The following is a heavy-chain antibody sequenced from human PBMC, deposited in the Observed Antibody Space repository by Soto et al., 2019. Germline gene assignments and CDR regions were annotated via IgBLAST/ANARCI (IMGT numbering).Heavy chain of an antibody. J-gene: IGHJ4*02. CDR2: IYYSGST. Sequence: PSETLSLTCTVSGGSISSYYWSWIRQPPGKGLEWIGYIYYSGSTNYNPSLKSRVTISVDTSKNQFSLKLSSVTAADTAVYYCARAYGDCFDYWGQGTLVTVSS. CDR3: ARAYGDCFDY. V-gene: IGHV4-59*01. CDR1: GGSISSYY. D-gene: IGHD4-17*01.